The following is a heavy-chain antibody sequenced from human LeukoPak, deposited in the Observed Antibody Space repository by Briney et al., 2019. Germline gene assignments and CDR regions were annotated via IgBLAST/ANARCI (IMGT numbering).Heavy chain of an antibody. Sequence: SETLSLTCAVYGGSFSGYYWSWIRQPPGKGLEWIGYIYYSGSTDYNPSLKSRVTISVDTSKNQFSLKLSSVTAADTAVYYCARGRAAAFNDYWGQGTLVTVSS. CDR2: IYYSGST. CDR1: GGSFSGYY. D-gene: IGHD6-13*01. V-gene: IGHV4-59*08. J-gene: IGHJ4*02. CDR3: ARGRAAAFNDY.